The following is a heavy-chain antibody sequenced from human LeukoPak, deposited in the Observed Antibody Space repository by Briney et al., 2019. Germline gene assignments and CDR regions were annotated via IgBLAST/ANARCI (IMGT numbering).Heavy chain of an antibody. J-gene: IGHJ4*02. D-gene: IGHD3-22*01. CDR3: ARETRHYFDSSGYSLYFDY. V-gene: IGHV3-48*03. CDR1: GFSFSNYE. CDR2: ITSAGSTI. Sequence: PGGSLRLSCVASGFSFSNYEMNWVRQAPGKGLEWVSYITSAGSTIYYAESVKGRFTISRDNAKNSLYLQMNCLRAEDTAVYYCARETRHYFDSSGYSLYFDYWGQGTLVTVSS.